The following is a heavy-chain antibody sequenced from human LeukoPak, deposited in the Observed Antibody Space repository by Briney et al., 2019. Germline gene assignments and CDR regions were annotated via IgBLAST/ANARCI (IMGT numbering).Heavy chain of an antibody. J-gene: IGHJ4*02. V-gene: IGHV1-8*01. CDR2: MNPDSGDT. CDR1: GYTFTSYE. D-gene: IGHD3-22*01. Sequence: WASVKVSCKASGYTFTSYEINWGRQASGQGLEWMGWMNPDSGDTAYSQKFQDRITMTRSTSISTAYMELSSLRSEDTAVYYCGRGLGTYDSSELTWPMISLWGQGTVVTVSS. CDR3: GRGLGTYDSSELTWPMISL.